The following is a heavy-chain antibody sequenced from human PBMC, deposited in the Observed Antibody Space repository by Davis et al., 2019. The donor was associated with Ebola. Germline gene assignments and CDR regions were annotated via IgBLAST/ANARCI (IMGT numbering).Heavy chain of an antibody. CDR1: GGSIGLYY. J-gene: IGHJ5*02. D-gene: IGHD2-15*01. Sequence: SETLSLTCTISGGSIGLYYWSWIRQSPGMGLEWIGYIHSTGSSIYNPPLKSRVTISVDTSKNQFSLSLTSVTAADTAVYYCARQVAPDGSQGDTWGQGTLVTVSS. V-gene: IGHV4-59*08. CDR3: ARQVAPDGSQGDT. CDR2: IHSTGSS.